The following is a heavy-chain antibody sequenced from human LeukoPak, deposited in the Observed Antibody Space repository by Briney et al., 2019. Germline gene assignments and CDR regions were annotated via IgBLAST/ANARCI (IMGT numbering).Heavy chain of an antibody. CDR3: ARHSTYYYGSGPRWYFDL. CDR2: IYYSGST. CDR1: GGSISSYY. Sequence: SETLSLTCTVSGGSISSYYWSWIRQRPGKGLEWIGYIYYSGSTNYNPSLKSRVTISVDTSKNQFSLKLSSVTAADTAVYYCARHSTYYYGSGPRWYFDLWGRGTLVTVSS. V-gene: IGHV4-59*08. D-gene: IGHD3-10*01. J-gene: IGHJ2*01.